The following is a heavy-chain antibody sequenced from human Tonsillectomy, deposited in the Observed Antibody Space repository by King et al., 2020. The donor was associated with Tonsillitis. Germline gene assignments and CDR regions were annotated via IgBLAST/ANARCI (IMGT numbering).Heavy chain of an antibody. CDR2: IWYDGSKK. CDR3: ASTVVVSAAADY. V-gene: IGHV3-33*08. J-gene: IGHJ4*02. CDR1: GFTFSNYG. Sequence: VQLVESGGGVVQPGRSLRLSCTASGFTFSNYGMHWVRQAPGKGLEWVGVIWYDGSKKYYADSVKGRFTISRDNSKNTLYLQMNSLRAEDTAVYYCASTVVVSAAADYWGQGTLVTVSS. D-gene: IGHD2-2*01.